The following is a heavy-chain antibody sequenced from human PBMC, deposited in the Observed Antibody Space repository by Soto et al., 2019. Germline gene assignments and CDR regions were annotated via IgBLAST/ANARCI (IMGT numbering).Heavy chain of an antibody. D-gene: IGHD3-16*01. J-gene: IGHJ6*02. CDR2: IDPIDSYT. CDR3: ARRAHMSRRGETFSYYYYAMDV. Sequence: EVQLVQSGAEVKKPGESLRISCKGSGYSFTSYWITWVRQMPGKGLEWMGRIDPIDSYTNYSPSFQGHVTISADKSISTAYVQWSSLKASDTAMYYCARRAHMSRRGETFSYYYYAMDVWGQGTTVTVSS. CDR1: GYSFTSYW. V-gene: IGHV5-10-1*01.